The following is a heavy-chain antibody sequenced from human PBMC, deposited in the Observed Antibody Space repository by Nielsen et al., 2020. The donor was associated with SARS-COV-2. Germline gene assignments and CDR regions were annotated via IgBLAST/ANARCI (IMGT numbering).Heavy chain of an antibody. D-gene: IGHD3-22*01. Sequence: GESLKISCAASGFTFSSYWMSWVRQAPGKGLEWVANIKQDGSEKYYVDSVKGRLTISRDNAKNSLYLQMSSLRSEDTAVYYCAREDYYDSSGYYYYYGMDVWGQGTTVTVSS. V-gene: IGHV3-7*03. CDR1: GFTFSSYW. J-gene: IGHJ6*02. CDR2: IKQDGSEK. CDR3: AREDYYDSSGYYYYYGMDV.